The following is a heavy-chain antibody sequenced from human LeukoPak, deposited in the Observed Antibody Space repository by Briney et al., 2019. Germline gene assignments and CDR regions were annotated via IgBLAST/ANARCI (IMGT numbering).Heavy chain of an antibody. CDR2: INPNSGAT. CDR1: GYTFTAYY. J-gene: IGHJ3*01. D-gene: IGHD6-6*01. V-gene: IGHV1-2*06. Sequence: ASVKVSCKASGYTFTAYYIHWVQQAPGQGLEWMGRINPNSGATNYAPKFQGRVTMTRATSINTAYMELSRLRSDDTAFYSCARESSSADAYDFWGHGTMVTVSS. CDR3: ARESSSADAYDF.